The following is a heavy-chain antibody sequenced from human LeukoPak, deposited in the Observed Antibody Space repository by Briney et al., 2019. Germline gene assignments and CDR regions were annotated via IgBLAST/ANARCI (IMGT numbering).Heavy chain of an antibody. CDR3: ARPLVGATIYYYYGMDV. V-gene: IGHV1-69*13. CDR1: GGTFSSYA. D-gene: IGHD1-26*01. J-gene: IGHJ6*02. CDR2: IIPIFGTA. Sequence: SVKVSCKASGGTFSSYAISWVRQAPGQGLEWMGGIIPIFGTANYAQKFQGRVTITADESTSTAYMELSSLRSEDTAVYYCARPLVGATIYYYYGMDVWGQGTTVTVSS.